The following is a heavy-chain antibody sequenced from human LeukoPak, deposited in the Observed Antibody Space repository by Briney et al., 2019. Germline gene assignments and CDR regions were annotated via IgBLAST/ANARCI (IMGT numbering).Heavy chain of an antibody. CDR2: VNRDGSST. J-gene: IGHJ4*02. CDR1: GFTFSDYW. Sequence: GGSLILSCAASGFTFSDYWMHWVRQAPGKGLVWVSRVNRDGSSTSYADSVKGRFTISRDNAKNTLSLQMNSLRAEDTAVYYCARDRSISAAGDTYWGQGTLVTVSS. D-gene: IGHD6-13*01. V-gene: IGHV3-74*01. CDR3: ARDRSISAAGDTY.